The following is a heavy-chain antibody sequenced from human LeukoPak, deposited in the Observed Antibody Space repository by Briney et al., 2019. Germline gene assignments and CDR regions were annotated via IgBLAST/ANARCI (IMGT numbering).Heavy chain of an antibody. Sequence: PSETLSLTCAVYGWSSSGYYWSWIRQSPGKGLEWIAEINHSGGTNYNPSLRSRVTVFLDTSKNQFSLKLRSVTAADTAVYYCARGGGNLLPFFDPKYCYYMDVWGKGTTVTVSS. CDR3: ARGGGNLLPFFDPKYCYYMDV. D-gene: IGHD3-9*01. J-gene: IGHJ6*03. V-gene: IGHV4-34*01. CDR1: GWSSSGYY. CDR2: INHSGGT.